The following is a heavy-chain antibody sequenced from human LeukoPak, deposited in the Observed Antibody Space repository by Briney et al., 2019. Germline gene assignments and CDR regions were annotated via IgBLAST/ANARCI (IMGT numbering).Heavy chain of an antibody. CDR1: GYTFTSYG. D-gene: IGHD3-10*01. CDR3: ARGITMVRGVISWFDP. CDR2: INPNSGGT. Sequence: GASVKVSCKASGYTFTSYGISWVRQAPGQGLEWMGWINPNSGGTNYAQKFQGRVTMTRDTSISTAYMELSRLRSDDTAVYYCARGITMVRGVISWFDPWGQGTLVTVSS. J-gene: IGHJ5*02. V-gene: IGHV1-2*02.